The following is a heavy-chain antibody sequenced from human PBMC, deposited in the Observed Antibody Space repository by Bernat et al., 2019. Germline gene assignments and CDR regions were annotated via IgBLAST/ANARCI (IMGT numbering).Heavy chain of an antibody. CDR3: ATRDPDYYDSSGYYAFQH. Sequence: QVQLQESGPGLVKPSETLSLTCTVSGGSISSYYWSWIRQPPGKGLEWIGYIYYSGSTNYNPSLKSRVTISVDTSKNQFSLKLSSVTAADTAVYYCATRDPDYYDSSGYYAFQHWGQGTMVTVSS. CDR1: GGSISSYY. CDR2: IYYSGST. D-gene: IGHD3-22*01. J-gene: IGHJ1*01. V-gene: IGHV4-59*08.